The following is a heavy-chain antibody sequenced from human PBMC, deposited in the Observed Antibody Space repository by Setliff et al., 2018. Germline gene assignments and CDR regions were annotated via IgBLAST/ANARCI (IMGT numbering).Heavy chain of an antibody. D-gene: IGHD2-15*01. CDR3: ARTCSGSGCYAGLES. CDR2: ISRDGSST. CDR1: GFTFSGNY. Sequence: GGSLRLSCATSGFTFSGNYMYWVRQAPGKGLVWVSRISRDGSSTAYADSVKGRFTISRDNSKNTLYLQMNSLRPEDTAVYYCARTCSGSGCYAGLESWGQGTPVTVSS. J-gene: IGHJ4*02. V-gene: IGHV3-74*01.